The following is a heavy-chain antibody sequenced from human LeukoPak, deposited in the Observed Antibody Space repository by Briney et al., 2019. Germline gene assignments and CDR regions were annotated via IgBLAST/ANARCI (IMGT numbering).Heavy chain of an antibody. CDR2: IYTSGST. CDR3: ARDGNYDFWSGLIDY. D-gene: IGHD3-3*01. J-gene: IGHJ4*02. CDR1: GGSISSYY. V-gene: IGHV4-4*07. Sequence: SETLSLTCTVSGGSISSYYWSWIRQPAGKGLEWIGRIYTSGSTNYNPFLKSRVTMSVDTSKNQFSLKLSSVTAADTAVYYCARDGNYDFWSGLIDYWGQGTLVTVSS.